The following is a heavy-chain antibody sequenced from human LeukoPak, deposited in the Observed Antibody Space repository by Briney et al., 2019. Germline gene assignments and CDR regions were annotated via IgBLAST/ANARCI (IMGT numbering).Heavy chain of an antibody. V-gene: IGHV3-23*01. J-gene: IGHJ3*02. CDR3: AKLATGGDDAFDI. Sequence: AGGSLRLSCAASGYTFSNYAMTWVRQAPGKRLEWVSGISHNGDRIYYADSVKGRFTISRDNSKNTLYLQMNSLRAEDTAVYYCAKLATGGDDAFDIWGQGTMVTVSS. CDR1: GYTFSNYA. CDR2: ISHNGDRI. D-gene: IGHD5-12*01.